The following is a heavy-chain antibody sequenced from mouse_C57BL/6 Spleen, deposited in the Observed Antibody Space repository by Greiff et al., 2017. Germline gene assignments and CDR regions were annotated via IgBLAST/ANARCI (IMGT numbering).Heavy chain of an antibody. Sequence: EVQLVESVAELVRPGASVKLSCTASGFNIKNTYMHWVKQRPEQGLEWIGRIDPANGNTKYAPKFQGKATITADTSSNTAYLQLSSLTSEDTAIYYCARSYYDYDGDWYFDVWGTGTTVTVSS. D-gene: IGHD2-4*01. CDR1: GFNIKNTY. CDR2: IDPANGNT. J-gene: IGHJ1*03. V-gene: IGHV14-3*01. CDR3: ARSYYDYDGDWYFDV.